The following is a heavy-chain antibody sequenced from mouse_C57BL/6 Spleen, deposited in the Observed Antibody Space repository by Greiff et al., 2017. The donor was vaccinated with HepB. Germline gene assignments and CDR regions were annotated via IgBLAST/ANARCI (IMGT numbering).Heavy chain of an antibody. CDR1: GYTFTSYW. CDR3: ARRRDGGGYYSYFDY. D-gene: IGHD2-3*01. CDR2: IDPSDSYT. J-gene: IGHJ2*01. Sequence: QVQLQQPGAELVKPGASVKLSCKASGYTFTSYWMQWVKQRPGQGLEWIGEIDPSDSYTNYNQKFKGKATLTVDTSSSTAYMQLSSLTSEDSAVYYCARRRDGGGYYSYFDYWGQGTTLTVSS. V-gene: IGHV1-50*01.